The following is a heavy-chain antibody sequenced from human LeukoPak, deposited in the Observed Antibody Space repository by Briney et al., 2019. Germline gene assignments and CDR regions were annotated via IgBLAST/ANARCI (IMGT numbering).Heavy chain of an antibody. CDR3: AKPGSGYAVGRAFDI. D-gene: IGHD3-22*01. V-gene: IGHV3-23*01. J-gene: IGHJ3*02. Sequence: PGRSLRLSCAASGFTFSSYAMHWVRQAPGKGLEWVSAISGSGGSTYYADSVKGRFTISRDNSKNTLYLQMNSLRAEDTAVYYCAKPGSGYAVGRAFDIWGQGTMVTVSS. CDR1: GFTFSSYA. CDR2: ISGSGGST.